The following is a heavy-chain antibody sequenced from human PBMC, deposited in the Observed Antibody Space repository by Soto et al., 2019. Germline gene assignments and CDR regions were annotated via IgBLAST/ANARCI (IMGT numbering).Heavy chain of an antibody. V-gene: IGHV3-66*01. CDR3: ARGGYGPFDY. J-gene: IGHJ4*02. CDR1: GFTVSTNY. Sequence: EVQLVESGGGLVQPGGSLRLSCATSGFTVSTNYMSWVRQAPGKGLEWVSIIYSGGTTYYADSVRGRFTISRDSSKNTLFIQMNSLRAEDTAVYDCARGGYGPFDYWGQGTLVTVSS. CDR2: IYSGGTT. D-gene: IGHD5-12*01.